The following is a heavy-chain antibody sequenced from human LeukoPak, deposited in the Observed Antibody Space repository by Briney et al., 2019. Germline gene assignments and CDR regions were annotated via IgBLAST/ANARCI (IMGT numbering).Heavy chain of an antibody. CDR2: IRYDGSNK. CDR3: ARPFAPGGDWQFDY. V-gene: IGHV3-30*02. CDR1: GFTFSSYG. D-gene: IGHD2-21*02. Sequence: GGSLRLSCAASGFTFSSYGMHWVRQAPGKGLEWVAFIRYDGSNKYYADSVKGRFTISRDNSKNTLYLQMNSLRAEDTAVYYCARPFAPGGDWQFDYWGQGTLVTVSS. J-gene: IGHJ4*02.